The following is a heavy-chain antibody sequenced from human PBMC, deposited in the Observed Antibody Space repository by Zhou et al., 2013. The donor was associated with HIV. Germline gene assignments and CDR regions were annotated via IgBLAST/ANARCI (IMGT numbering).Heavy chain of an antibody. J-gene: IGHJ6*04. V-gene: IGHV1-69*13. CDR2: IIPVFGTT. D-gene: IGHD2-2*01. CDR1: EGTFTSYV. Sequence: QVRLVQSGTEVKRPGSSVKVSCKASEGTFTSYVISWVRQAPGQGLEWMGWIIPVFGTTKYAQNFQDRVTITADESATTVYMELSSLRSDDMAVYYCARGRIPGSGYYYGMDVWGKGTTVTVSS. CDR3: ARGRIPGSGYYYGMDV.